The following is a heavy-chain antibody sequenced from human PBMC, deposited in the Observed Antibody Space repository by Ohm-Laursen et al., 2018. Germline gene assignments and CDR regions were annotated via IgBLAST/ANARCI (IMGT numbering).Heavy chain of an antibody. D-gene: IGHD6-13*01. CDR1: GFTFRNYA. V-gene: IGHV3-23*01. J-gene: IGHJ4*02. CDR2: MSGSGSRT. Sequence: LRLSCAASGFTFRNYAMSWVRQAPGKGLEWVSAMSGSGSRTYYADSVKGRFTISRDNSKNTLYLQMSSLRAEDTAVYYCAKDRRSGWYSFDYWGQGTLVTVSS. CDR3: AKDRRSGWYSFDY.